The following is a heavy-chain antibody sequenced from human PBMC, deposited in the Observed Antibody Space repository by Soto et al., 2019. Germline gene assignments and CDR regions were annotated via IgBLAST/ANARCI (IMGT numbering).Heavy chain of an antibody. CDR3: AHTKGYCSSTSCKDAKGGFDY. CDR2: IYWDDDK. V-gene: IGHV2-5*02. D-gene: IGHD2-2*01. J-gene: IGHJ4*02. CDR1: GLSLSSSGVG. Sequence: GSGPTLVNPTQTLTLTCTFSGLSLSSSGVGVGWIRQPPGKALEWLALIYWDDDKRYSPSLKSRLTITKDTSKNQVLLTMTNMDPVDTATYYCAHTKGYCSSTSCKDAKGGFDYWGQGTLVTVSS.